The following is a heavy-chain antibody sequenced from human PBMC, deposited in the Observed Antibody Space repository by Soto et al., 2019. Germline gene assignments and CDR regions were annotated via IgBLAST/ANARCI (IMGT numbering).Heavy chain of an antibody. J-gene: IGHJ6*02. CDR1: GGTFSSYA. Sequence: QVQLVQPGAEVKKPGSSVKVSCKASGGTFSSYAISWVRQAPGQGLEWMGGIIPIFGTANYAQKFQGRVTITADESTSTAYMELSSLRSEDTAVYYCARVPFSWYDSKAYYYYYGMDVWGQGTTVTVSS. V-gene: IGHV1-69*01. D-gene: IGHD6-13*01. CDR3: ARVPFSWYDSKAYYYYYGMDV. CDR2: IIPIFGTA.